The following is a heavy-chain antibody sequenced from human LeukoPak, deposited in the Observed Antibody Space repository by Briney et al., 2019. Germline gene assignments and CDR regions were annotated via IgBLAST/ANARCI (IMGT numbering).Heavy chain of an antibody. D-gene: IGHD3-10*01. CDR2: ISSSSSYI. V-gene: IGHV3-21*01. CDR1: AFTFSSYS. CDR3: AKSGVRGVIIGPCFDY. Sequence: PGGSLRLSCAASAFTFSSYSMNWVRQAPGKGLEWVSSISSSSSYIYYADSVKGRFTISRDNAKNSLYLQMNSLRAEDTAVYYCAKSGVRGVIIGPCFDYWGQGTLVTVSS. J-gene: IGHJ4*02.